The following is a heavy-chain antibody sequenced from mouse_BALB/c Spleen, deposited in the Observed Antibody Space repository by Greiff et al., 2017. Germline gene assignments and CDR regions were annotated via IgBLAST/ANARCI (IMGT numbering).Heavy chain of an antibody. D-gene: IGHD2-10*02. Sequence: EVKVVESGGGLVKPGGSLKLSCAASGFTFSDYYMYWVRQTPEKRLEWVATISDGGSYTYYPDSVKGRFTISRDNAKNNLYLQMSSLKSEDTAMYYCARGVWDYWGQGTTLTVSS. CDR2: ISDGGSYT. J-gene: IGHJ2*01. V-gene: IGHV5-4*02. CDR1: GFTFSDYY. CDR3: ARGVWDY.